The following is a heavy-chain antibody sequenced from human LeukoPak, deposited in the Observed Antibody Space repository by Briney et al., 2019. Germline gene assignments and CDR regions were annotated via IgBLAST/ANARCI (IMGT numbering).Heavy chain of an antibody. V-gene: IGHV3-30*18. D-gene: IGHD2-2*01. Sequence: PGGSLRLSCAASGFTFSSYGMHWVRQAPGKGLEWVAVISYDGSNKYYADSVKGRFTISRDNSKNTLYLQMNSLRAEDTAVYYCAKCIVVVPAALCYYYGMDVWGQGTTVTVSS. CDR1: GFTFSSYG. CDR2: ISYDGSNK. CDR3: AKCIVVVPAALCYYYGMDV. J-gene: IGHJ6*02.